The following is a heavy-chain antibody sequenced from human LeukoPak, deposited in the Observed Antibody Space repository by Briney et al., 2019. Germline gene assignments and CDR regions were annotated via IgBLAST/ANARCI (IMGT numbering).Heavy chain of an antibody. CDR2: MNPNSGNT. D-gene: IGHD3-10*01. CDR3: WGHGSGRYSHDAFDI. V-gene: IGHV1-8*01. Sequence: ASVKVSCKASGYTFTSYDINWVRQATGQGLEWMGWMNPNSGNTGYAQKFQGRVTMTRNTSISTAYMELSSLRSEDTAVYYCWGHGSGRYSHDAFDIWGQGTMVTVSS. CDR1: GYTFTSYD. J-gene: IGHJ3*02.